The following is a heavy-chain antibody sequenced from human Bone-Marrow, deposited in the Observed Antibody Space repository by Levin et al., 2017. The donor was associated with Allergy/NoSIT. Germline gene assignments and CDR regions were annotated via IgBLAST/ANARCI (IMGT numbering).Heavy chain of an antibody. J-gene: IGHJ4*01. CDR2: ISSYNGDT. CDR3: ARGGSSAGYDY. D-gene: IGHD6-25*01. Sequence: EASVKVSCKASGYTFSTYDITWARQAPGQGLEWVGWISSYNGDTNYAQKFQGRVTLTTDKSTSTAYMELRSLRSDDTAVYYCARGGSSAGYDYWGHGSLVTVSS. V-gene: IGHV1-18*01. CDR1: GYTFSTYD.